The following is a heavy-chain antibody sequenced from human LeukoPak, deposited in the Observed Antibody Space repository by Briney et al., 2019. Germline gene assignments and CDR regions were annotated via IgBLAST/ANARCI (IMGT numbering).Heavy chain of an antibody. Sequence: GESLQISCMGSGYSFTTYWIGWVRQMPGKGLEWMGIIYPGDSDTRYSPSFQGQVTISADKSISTAYLQWSSLKASDTAMYYCARQFGYDSSGYLDYWGQGTLVTVSS. CDR1: GYSFTTYW. V-gene: IGHV5-51*01. CDR3: ARQFGYDSSGYLDY. D-gene: IGHD3-22*01. J-gene: IGHJ4*02. CDR2: IYPGDSDT.